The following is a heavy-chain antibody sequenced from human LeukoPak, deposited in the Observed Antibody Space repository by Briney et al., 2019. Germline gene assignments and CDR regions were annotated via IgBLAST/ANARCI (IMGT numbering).Heavy chain of an antibody. J-gene: IGHJ1*01. CDR2: ISAYNGNT. D-gene: IGHD3-22*01. CDR3: ARVRKDGYYDTLDRAEYFQH. Sequence: GASVKVSCKASGGTFISYAISWVRQAPGQGLEWMGWISAYNGNTNYAQKLQGRVTMTTDTSTSTAYVELRSLSSDDTAVYYYARVRKDGYYDTLDRAEYFQHWGQGTLVTVSS. CDR1: GGTFISYA. V-gene: IGHV1-18*01.